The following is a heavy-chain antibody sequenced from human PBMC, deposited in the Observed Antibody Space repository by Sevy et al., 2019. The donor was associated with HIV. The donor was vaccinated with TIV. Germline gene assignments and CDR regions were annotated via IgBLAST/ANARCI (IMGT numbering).Heavy chain of an antibody. CDR1: GYTFTGYY. J-gene: IGHJ5*02. V-gene: IGHV1-2*02. CDR2: INPNSGGT. D-gene: IGHD5-12*01. CDR3: ARDGGYSGFWCWFDP. Sequence: ASVKVSCKASGYTFTGYYMHWVRQAPGQGLEWMGWINPNSGGTNYAQKFQGRVTMTRDTSISTAYMELSRLRSDDTAVYYRARDGGYSGFWCWFDPWGQGTLVTVSS.